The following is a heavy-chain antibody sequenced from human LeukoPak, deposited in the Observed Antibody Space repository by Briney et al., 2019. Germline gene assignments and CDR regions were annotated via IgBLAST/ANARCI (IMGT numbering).Heavy chain of an antibody. D-gene: IGHD3-10*01. CDR3: ARTPSITMVRGVLDY. CDR1: GGSISSYY. V-gene: IGHV4-59*01. CDR2: TYYSGST. J-gene: IGHJ4*02. Sequence: PSETLSLTCTVSGGSISSYYWSWIRQPPGKGLEWIGYTYYSGSTNYNPSLKSRVTISVDTSKNQFSLKLSSVTAADTAVYYCARTPSITMVRGVLDYWGQGTLVTVSS.